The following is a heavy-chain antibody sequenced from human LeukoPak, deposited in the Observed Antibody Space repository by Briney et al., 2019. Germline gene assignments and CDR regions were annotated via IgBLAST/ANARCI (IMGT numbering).Heavy chain of an antibody. CDR3: ARRPLITMVRGVITDGFDY. CDR2: IYYSGST. Sequence: SETLSLTCTVSGGSISSSSYFWGWIRQPPGKGLEWIGSIYYSGSTYYNPSLKSRVTISVDTSKNQFSLKLSSVTAADTAVYYCARRPLITMVRGVITDGFDYWGQGTLVTVSS. J-gene: IGHJ4*02. V-gene: IGHV4-39*07. CDR1: GGSISSSSYF. D-gene: IGHD3-10*01.